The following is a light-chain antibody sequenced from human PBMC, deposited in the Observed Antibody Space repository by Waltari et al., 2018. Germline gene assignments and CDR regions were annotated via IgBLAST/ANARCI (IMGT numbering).Light chain of an antibody. CDR1: TSNIGSNY. J-gene: IGLJ3*02. Sequence: QSVLTQPPSASGTPGQRVTIFCSGSTSNIGSNYVYWYQHLPGTAPKVLIYRNNQGPSGVPDRFSGSKSDTSASLAISGLRSEEDAHYNCAVWDDSLSGWVFGGGTKVTDL. V-gene: IGLV1-47*01. CDR2: RNN. CDR3: AVWDDSLSGWV.